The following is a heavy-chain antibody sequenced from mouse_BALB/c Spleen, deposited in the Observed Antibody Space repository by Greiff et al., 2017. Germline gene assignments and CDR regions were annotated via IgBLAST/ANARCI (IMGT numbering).Heavy chain of an antibody. Sequence: EVQLVESGGGLVQPGGSRKLSCAASGFTFSSFGMHWVRQAPEKGLEWVAYISSGSSTIYYEDTVKGRFTISRDNPKNTLFLQMTSLRSEDTAMYYCARDYGSSYYFDDWGQGTTLTVSS. J-gene: IGHJ2*01. CDR3: ARDYGSSYYFDD. CDR2: ISSGSSTI. CDR1: GFTFSSFG. V-gene: IGHV5-17*02. D-gene: IGHD1-1*01.